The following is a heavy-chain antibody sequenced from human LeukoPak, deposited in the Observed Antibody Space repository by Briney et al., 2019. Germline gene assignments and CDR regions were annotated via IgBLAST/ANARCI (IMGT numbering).Heavy chain of an antibody. CDR3: ARHYDFWSGYAKLPGAFDI. Sequence: SETLSLTCTVSGGSISSHYWSWIRQPPGKGLEWIGYIYYSGSTNYNPSLKSRVTISVDTSKNQFCLKLSSVTAADTAVYYCARHYDFWSGYAKLPGAFDIWGQGTTVTVSS. V-gene: IGHV4-59*11. D-gene: IGHD3-3*01. CDR2: IYYSGST. CDR1: GGSISSHY. J-gene: IGHJ3*02.